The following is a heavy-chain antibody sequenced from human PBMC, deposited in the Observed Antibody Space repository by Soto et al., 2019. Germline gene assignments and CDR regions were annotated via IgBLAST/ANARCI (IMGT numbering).Heavy chain of an antibody. Sequence: GGSLRLSCAASGFTFSSYAMSWVRQAPGKGLEWVSAISGSGGSTYYADSVKGRFTISRDNSKNTLYLQMNGLRAEDTAVYYCAKGGRVRTNYYYYYYMDVWGKGTTVTVSS. D-gene: IGHD3-16*01. CDR2: ISGSGGST. CDR1: GFTFSSYA. J-gene: IGHJ6*03. V-gene: IGHV3-23*01. CDR3: AKGGRVRTNYYYYYYMDV.